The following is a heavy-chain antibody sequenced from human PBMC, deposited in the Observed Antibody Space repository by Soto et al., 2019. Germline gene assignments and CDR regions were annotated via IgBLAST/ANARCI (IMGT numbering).Heavy chain of an antibody. CDR3: AREPRYCRGGSCSIRGVVYDI. Sequence: GGSLRLSCTASGFIVSDTYVNWVRQAPGKGLEWVSVISNRGDTHYADSVRGRFSLSRDISDNTLHLQMNNLRVEDTAVYYCAREPRYCRGGSCSIRGVVYDIGGKGKRVTVSS. D-gene: IGHD2-15*01. J-gene: IGHJ3*02. CDR2: ISNRGDT. CDR1: GFIVSDTY. V-gene: IGHV3-66*01.